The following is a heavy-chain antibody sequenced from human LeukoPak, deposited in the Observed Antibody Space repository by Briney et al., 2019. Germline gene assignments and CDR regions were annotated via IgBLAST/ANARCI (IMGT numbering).Heavy chain of an antibody. Sequence: ASVKVSCKASGYTFTGYYMHWVRQAPGQGLEWMGRINPNSGGTNYAQKFRGRVTMTRDTSISTAYMELSRLRSDDTAVYYCARVPPYYYDSSGYYFGYWGQGTLVTVSS. CDR1: GYTFTGYY. CDR3: ARVPPYYYDSSGYYFGY. D-gene: IGHD3-22*01. J-gene: IGHJ4*02. CDR2: INPNSGGT. V-gene: IGHV1-2*06.